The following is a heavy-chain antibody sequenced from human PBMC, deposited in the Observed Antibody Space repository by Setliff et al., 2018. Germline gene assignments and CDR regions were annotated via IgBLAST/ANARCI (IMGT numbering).Heavy chain of an antibody. CDR3: ARESAPHGVRGVGGFDI. CDR2: IGPSGAT. V-gene: IGHV3-13*01. D-gene: IGHD1-26*01. Sequence: PGGSLRLSCAASGFTFSTYDLHWVRQVPGKGLEWVSSIGPSGATFYTGSVKGRFTISRENAKNSLYLQMNSLRAGDTAVYYCARESAPHGVRGVGGFDIWGQGTMVTVSS. J-gene: IGHJ3*02. CDR1: GFTFSTYD.